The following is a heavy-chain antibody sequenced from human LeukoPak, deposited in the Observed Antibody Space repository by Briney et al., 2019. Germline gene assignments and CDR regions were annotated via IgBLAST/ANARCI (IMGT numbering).Heavy chain of an antibody. CDR1: GFTFSNAW. CDR2: IKSKIDGGTT. CDR3: TTERLPRGATPDS. Sequence: GGSLRLSCVASGFTFSNAWMSWVRQAPGKGLEWVGRIKSKIDGGTTDYAAPVKGRFTISRDDSKNTLYLQMNSLKTEDTAVYYYTTERLPRGATPDSWGQGTLVTVSS. V-gene: IGHV3-15*01. J-gene: IGHJ4*02. D-gene: IGHD1-26*01.